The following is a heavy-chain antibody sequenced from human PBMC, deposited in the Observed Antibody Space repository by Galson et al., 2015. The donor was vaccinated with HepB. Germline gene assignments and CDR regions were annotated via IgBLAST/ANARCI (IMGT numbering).Heavy chain of an antibody. CDR1: GFTFSSYA. CDR3: AKDVRITIFGVAMHYGMDV. CDR2: ISGSGGST. Sequence: SLRLSCAASGFTFSSYAMSWVRQAPGKGLEWVSAISGSGGSTYYADSVKGRFTISRDNSKNTLYLQMNSLRAEDTAVYYCAKDVRITIFGVAMHYGMDVWGQGTTVTVSS. D-gene: IGHD3-3*01. J-gene: IGHJ6*02. V-gene: IGHV3-23*01.